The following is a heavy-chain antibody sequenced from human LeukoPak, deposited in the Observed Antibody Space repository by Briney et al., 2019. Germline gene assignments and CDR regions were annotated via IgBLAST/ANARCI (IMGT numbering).Heavy chain of an antibody. CDR1: GFTFSSFS. J-gene: IGHJ3*02. CDR3: ARVYYYDSSGYSGDAFDI. CDR2: ISGSSYYI. Sequence: GGSLRLSCAASGFTFSSFSLNWVRQAPGKGLEWVSSISGSSYYIYYADSVKGRFTISRDNAKNSLYLQMNSLRAEDTAVYYCARVYYYDSSGYSGDAFDIWGQGTMVTVSS. V-gene: IGHV3-21*01. D-gene: IGHD3-22*01.